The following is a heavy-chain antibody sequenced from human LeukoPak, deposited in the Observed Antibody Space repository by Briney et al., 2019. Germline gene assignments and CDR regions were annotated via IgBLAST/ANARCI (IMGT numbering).Heavy chain of an antibody. D-gene: IGHD3-16*01. CDR3: ARGVGMDV. CDR2: IYYSGST. J-gene: IGHJ6*02. CDR1: GGSITSDSYY. V-gene: IGHV4-39*07. Sequence: PSETLSLTCTVSGGSITSDSYYWGWIRQPPGKGLEYIGNIYYSGSTYYNPSLKSRVTISVDTSKNQFSLKLSSVTAADTAVYYCARGVGMDVWGQGTTVTVSS.